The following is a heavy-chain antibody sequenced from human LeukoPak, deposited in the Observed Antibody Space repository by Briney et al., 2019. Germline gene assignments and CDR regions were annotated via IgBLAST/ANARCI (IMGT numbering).Heavy chain of an antibody. CDR3: ARGYSNSIDY. D-gene: IGHD4-4*01. Sequence: GGSLRLSCAASGFTFSSYAMHWVRQAPGKGLEWVAVISYDGSNKYYADSVKGRFTISGDNSKNTLYLQMNSLRAEDTAVYYCARGYSNSIDYWGQGTLVTVSS. V-gene: IGHV3-30-3*01. J-gene: IGHJ4*02. CDR1: GFTFSSYA. CDR2: ISYDGSNK.